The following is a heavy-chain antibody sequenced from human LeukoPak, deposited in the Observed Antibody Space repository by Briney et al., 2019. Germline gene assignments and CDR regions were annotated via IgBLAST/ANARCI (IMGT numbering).Heavy chain of an antibody. J-gene: IGHJ4*02. CDR2: IYPGDSDT. CDR3: ARPVIAGSYRSYFDY. V-gene: IGHV5-51*01. CDR1: GYSFTNYW. D-gene: IGHD1-26*01. Sequence: GESLQISCKGSGYSFTNYWIGWVRQMPGKGLEWMGIIYPGDSDTRYSPSFQGQVTISADKSISTAYLQWSSLKASDTAMYYCARPVIAGSYRSYFDYWGQGALVTVSS.